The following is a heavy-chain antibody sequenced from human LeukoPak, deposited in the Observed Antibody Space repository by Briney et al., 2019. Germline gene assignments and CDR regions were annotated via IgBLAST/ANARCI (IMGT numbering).Heavy chain of an antibody. V-gene: IGHV4-59*01. CDR1: GGSISSYY. D-gene: IGHD3-3*01. CDR2: IYYSGSA. J-gene: IGHJ4*02. Sequence: PSEALSLTCTVSGGSISSYYWSWIRQPPGEGLEWIGYIYYSGSANYNPSLKSRVTISVDTSKNQFSLKLSSVTAADTAVYYCARVGEGSGYYYYFDYWGQGTLVTISS. CDR3: ARVGEGSGYYYYFDY.